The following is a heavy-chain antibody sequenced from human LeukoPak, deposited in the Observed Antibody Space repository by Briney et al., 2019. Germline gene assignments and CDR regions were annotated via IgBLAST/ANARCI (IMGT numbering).Heavy chain of an antibody. J-gene: IGHJ4*02. V-gene: IGHV1-8*01. CDR3: ARGGFPSAS. CDR1: GYTFTSHD. CDR2: MNPNTGNT. Sequence: ASVKVSCKASGYTFTSHDINWVRQATGQGLEWMGWMNPNTGNTGYAQNFQGRVTMTSDTSITTAYMELSSLRSEDTAVYYCARGGFPSASWGQGTLVTVSS. D-gene: IGHD2-2*01.